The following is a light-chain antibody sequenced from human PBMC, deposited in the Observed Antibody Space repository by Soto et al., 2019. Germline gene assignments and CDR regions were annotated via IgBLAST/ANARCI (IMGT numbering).Light chain of an antibody. CDR3: QQYDSSPRT. V-gene: IGKV3-20*01. CDR2: RTS. Sequence: EIVLTQSPGTLSLSPGERATLSCRASQSVSSSYLASYQQKPGQAPRLLIYRTSNRATGIPDRFSGSGSGTGFTLTISRLEPEDFAVYWCQQYDSSPRTFGQGTKGEIK. J-gene: IGKJ1*01. CDR1: QSVSSSY.